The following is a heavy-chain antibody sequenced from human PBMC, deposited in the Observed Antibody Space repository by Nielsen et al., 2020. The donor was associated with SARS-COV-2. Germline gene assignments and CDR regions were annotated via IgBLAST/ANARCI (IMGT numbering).Heavy chain of an antibody. Sequence: GSLRLSCEASGFIFSKYAMSWVRQAPGKGLEWIGQIEHNGITKYGPSLKSRVTISVDTSKNQFSLKVSSATAADTAVYYCARGRWGPSRLLKYYFYAMDVWGEGTTVTVSS. CDR3: ARGRWGPSRLLKYYFYAMDV. CDR2: IEHNGIT. J-gene: IGHJ6*02. D-gene: IGHD7-27*01. V-gene: IGHV4-34*01. CDR1: GFIFSKYA.